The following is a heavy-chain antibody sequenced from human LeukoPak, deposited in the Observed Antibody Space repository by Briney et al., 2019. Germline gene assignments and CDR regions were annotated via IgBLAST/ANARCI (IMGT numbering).Heavy chain of an antibody. CDR2: ISWNSGSI. J-gene: IGHJ4*02. CDR1: GFTFDDYA. V-gene: IGHV3-9*01. D-gene: IGHD6-19*01. CDR3: AKGRSYSSGWYYFDY. Sequence: PGRSLRLSCAASGFTFDDYAMHWVRQAPGKGLEWVSGISWNSGSIGYADSVKGRFTISRDNAKNSLYLQMNSLRAEDTALYYCAKGRSYSSGWYYFDYWGQGTLVTVSS.